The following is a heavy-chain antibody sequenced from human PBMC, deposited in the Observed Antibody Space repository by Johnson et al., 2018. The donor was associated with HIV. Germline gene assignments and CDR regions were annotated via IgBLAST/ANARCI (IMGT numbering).Heavy chain of an antibody. CDR2: ISYDGSNK. V-gene: IGHV3-30-3*01. Sequence: QVQLVESGGGVVQPGRSLRLSCAASGFTFSSYAMHWVRQAPGKGLEWVAVISYDGSNKYYADSVKGRFTISRDNSKNTLYLQMNSLIAEDTAVYYCARDAILSPGAFDIWGQGTMVTVSS. J-gene: IGHJ3*02. D-gene: IGHD2-21*01. CDR1: GFTFSSYA. CDR3: ARDAILSPGAFDI.